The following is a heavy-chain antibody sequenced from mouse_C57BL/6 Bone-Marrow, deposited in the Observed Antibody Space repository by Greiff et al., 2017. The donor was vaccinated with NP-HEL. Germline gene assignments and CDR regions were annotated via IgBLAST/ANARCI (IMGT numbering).Heavy chain of an antibody. D-gene: IGHD2-2*01. V-gene: IGHV7-1*01. CDR3: ARQGGYDGYYFDY. CDR1: GFTFSDFY. Sequence: EVKLVESGGGLVQSGRSLRLSCATSGFTFSDFYMEWVRQAPGKGLEWIAASRNKANDYTTEYSASVKGRFIVSRDTSQSILYLQMNALRAEDTAIYYCARQGGYDGYYFDYWGQGTTLTVSS. CDR2: SRNKANDYTT. J-gene: IGHJ2*01.